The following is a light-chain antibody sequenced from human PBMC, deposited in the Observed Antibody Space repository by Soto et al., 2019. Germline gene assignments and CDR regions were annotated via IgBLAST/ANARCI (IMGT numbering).Light chain of an antibody. J-gene: IGKJ3*01. CDR2: DAS. CDR1: QSVSSY. V-gene: IGKV3-11*01. CDR3: QQRSNWPPQGT. Sequence: EIVLTQSPATLSLSPGERATLSCRASQSVSSYLAWYQQKPGQAPRLLIYDASNRATGIPARFSGSGSGTDFTLTISSLEPEDFAVYYCQQRSNWPPQGTFGPWTKVDIK.